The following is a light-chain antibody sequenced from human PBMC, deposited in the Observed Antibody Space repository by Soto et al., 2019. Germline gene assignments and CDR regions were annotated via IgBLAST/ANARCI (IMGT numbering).Light chain of an antibody. J-gene: IGLJ2*01. CDR3: QSYDGSLSVVV. CDR1: RSNIGAHYD. V-gene: IGLV1-40*01. CDR2: GNS. Sequence: QSVLTQPPSVSGAPGQRVTISCTGSRSNIGAHYDVHWYQQLPGTAPKVLIYGNSNRPSGIPDRFSGSKSGTSASLAITGLQAEDEADHYCQSYDGSLSVVVFGGGTKLTVL.